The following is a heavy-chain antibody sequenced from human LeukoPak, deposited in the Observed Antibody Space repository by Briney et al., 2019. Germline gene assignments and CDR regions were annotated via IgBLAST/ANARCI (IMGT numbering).Heavy chain of an antibody. CDR2: IYYSGST. CDR1: GGSISSYY. J-gene: IGHJ4*02. D-gene: IGHD3-10*01. V-gene: IGHV4-59*01. CDR3: VRDRSYGSGFDS. Sequence: SETLSLTCTVSGGSISSYYWSWLRQPPGKGLEWIGYIYYSGSTNYNPSLKSRVTISVDTSKNQFSLKLTSVTAADTAVYYCVRDRSYGSGFDSWGQGTLVTVSS.